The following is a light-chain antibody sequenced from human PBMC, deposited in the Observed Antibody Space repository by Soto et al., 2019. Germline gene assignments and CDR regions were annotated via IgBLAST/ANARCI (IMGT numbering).Light chain of an antibody. CDR3: QQTYSTLDT. V-gene: IGKV1-39*01. CDR1: QSISTY. J-gene: IGKJ2*01. CDR2: DAS. Sequence: DIQMTQSPSSLSASVGDRVTITCRASQSISTYLSWYQQKPGKAPKLLIYDASSLQSGVPSRFSGSGSGTDFTLTISSLQPDDFATYYCQQTYSTLDTIGQGTKLEIQ.